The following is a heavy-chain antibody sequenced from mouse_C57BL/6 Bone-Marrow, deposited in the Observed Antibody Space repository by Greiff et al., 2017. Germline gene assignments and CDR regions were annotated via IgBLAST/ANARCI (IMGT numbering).Heavy chain of an antibody. CDR1: GYTFTSYW. CDR2: INPSSGYT. J-gene: IGHJ2*01. V-gene: IGHV1-7*01. D-gene: IGHD2-3*01. Sequence: VQLQQSGAELVKPGASVKLSCKASGYTFTSYWMHWVKQRPGQGLEWIGYINPSSGYTKYNQKFKDKATLTADKSSSTAYMQLSSLTYEDSAVYYCAGSGDGYCLYCVDYWGQGTALAVTS. CDR3: AGSGDGYCLYCVDY.